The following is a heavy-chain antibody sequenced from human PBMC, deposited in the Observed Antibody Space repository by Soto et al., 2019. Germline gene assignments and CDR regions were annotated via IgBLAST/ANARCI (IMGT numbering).Heavy chain of an antibody. CDR1: GFTFSSYA. CDR2: ISFDGNNK. D-gene: IGHD2-2*01. CDR3: GRCSSTSCHLGADY. V-gene: IGHV3-30-3*01. J-gene: IGHJ4*02. Sequence: QVQLGESGGGVVQPGRALRLSCAASGFTFSSYALHWVRQAPCRGLEWVALISFDGNNKYYANSVKGRFTISRDNSKNTRYLQMSSLRAEDTAVYYCGRCSSTSCHLGADYWGQGTLVTVSS.